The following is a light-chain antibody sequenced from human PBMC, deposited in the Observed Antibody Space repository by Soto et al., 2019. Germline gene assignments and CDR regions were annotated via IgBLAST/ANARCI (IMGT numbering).Light chain of an antibody. V-gene: IGLV1-44*01. CDR1: ISNIGTNS. CDR3: AAWDDNLHGPL. Sequence: SVLTQPPSASGTPGQRVTISCSGDISNIGTNSVHWYQHLPGTAPKLVIYADSQRPSGVPDRFSGSKSGTSASLAISGLQSEDDADYLCAAWDDNLHGPLFGTGTKVTVL. CDR2: ADS. J-gene: IGLJ1*01.